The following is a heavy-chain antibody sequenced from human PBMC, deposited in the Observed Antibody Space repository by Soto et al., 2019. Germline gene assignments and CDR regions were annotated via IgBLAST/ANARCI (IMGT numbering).Heavy chain of an antibody. D-gene: IGHD3-16*02. Sequence: QVQLVQSGAEVKKPGASVKVSCKASGYTFTGYYMHWVRQAPGQGLEWMGWINPNSGGINYAQKFQGWVTMTRDTSISTAYMELSRLRSDDTAVYYCARDYVWGSYRSYYFDYWGQGTLVTVSS. CDR1: GYTFTGYY. V-gene: IGHV1-2*04. CDR2: INPNSGGI. CDR3: ARDYVWGSYRSYYFDY. J-gene: IGHJ4*02.